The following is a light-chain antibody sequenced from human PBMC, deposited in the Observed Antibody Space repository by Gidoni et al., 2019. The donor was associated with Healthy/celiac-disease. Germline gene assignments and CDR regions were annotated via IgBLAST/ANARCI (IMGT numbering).Light chain of an antibody. J-gene: IGKJ2*01. Sequence: EIVMTQSPATLSVSPGERATLSCRASQSVSSNLAWYQQKPGQAPRLLIYGASNRATGIPARFSGSGSGTEFTLTISSLQSEDFAFYYCQQYNNWPPAFGEGTKLEIK. CDR1: QSVSSN. V-gene: IGKV3-15*01. CDR2: GAS. CDR3: QQYNNWPPA.